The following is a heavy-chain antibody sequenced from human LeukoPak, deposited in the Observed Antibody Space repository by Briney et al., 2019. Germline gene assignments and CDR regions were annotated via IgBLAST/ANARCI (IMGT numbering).Heavy chain of an antibody. Sequence: SETLSLTCTVSGGSISSYYWSWIRQPPGKGLEWIGYIYYSGSTNYNPSLKNRVTISVDTSKNQFSLKLSSVTAADTAVYYCARLRYSFMAFDIWGQGTMVTVSS. CDR3: ARLRYSFMAFDI. CDR2: IYYSGST. J-gene: IGHJ3*02. CDR1: GGSISSYY. V-gene: IGHV4-59*08. D-gene: IGHD5-18*01.